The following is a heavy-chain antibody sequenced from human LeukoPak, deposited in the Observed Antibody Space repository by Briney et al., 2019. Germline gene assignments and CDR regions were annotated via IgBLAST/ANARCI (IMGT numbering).Heavy chain of an antibody. D-gene: IGHD6-19*01. V-gene: IGHV4-28*01. CDR1: GYSISSNNW. CDR2: IYYSGST. J-gene: IGHJ3*02. CDR3: ARNQAVAANRGAFDI. Sequence: NPSETLSLTCAVSGYSISSNNWWAWFRQPPGKGLEWIGYIYYSGSTYYNPYNPSLTSRVTMSVDTSKNQFSLKLDSVTEKDTAMYYCARNQAVAANRGAFDIWGQGTMVTVSS.